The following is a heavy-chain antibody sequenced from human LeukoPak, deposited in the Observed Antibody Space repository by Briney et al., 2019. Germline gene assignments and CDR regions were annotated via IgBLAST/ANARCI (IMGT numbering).Heavy chain of an antibody. J-gene: IGHJ4*02. V-gene: IGHV3-23*01. CDR1: GFTFSSYA. Sequence: GGSLRLSCAASGFTFSSYAMSWVRQAPGKGLAWVSGISGSGRSTHSADSVKGRFTISRDNSKNTLYLQMNSLRTEDTAVYYCAKAEGYDILTGLDYWGQGTLVTVSS. CDR2: ISGSGRST. CDR3: AKAEGYDILTGLDY. D-gene: IGHD3-9*01.